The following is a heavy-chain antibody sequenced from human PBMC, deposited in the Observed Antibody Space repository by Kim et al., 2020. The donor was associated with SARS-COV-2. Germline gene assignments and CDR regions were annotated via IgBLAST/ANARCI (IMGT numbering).Heavy chain of an antibody. D-gene: IGHD1-7*01. CDR1: GFTFSSYG. CDR3: ARDGDWNYGYYYGMDV. Sequence: GGSLRLSCAASGFTFSSYGMHWVRQAPGKGLEWVAVIWYDGSNKYYADSVKGRFTISRDNSKNTLYLQMNSLRAEDTAVYYCARDGDWNYGYYYGMDVWGQGTTVTVSS. CDR2: IWYDGSNK. V-gene: IGHV3-33*01. J-gene: IGHJ6*02.